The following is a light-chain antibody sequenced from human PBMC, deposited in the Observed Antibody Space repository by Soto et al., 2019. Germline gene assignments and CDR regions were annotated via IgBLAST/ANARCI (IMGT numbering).Light chain of an antibody. CDR1: SSDVGAYNY. Sequence: QSVLTQPRSVSGSPGQSVTISCTGTSSDVGAYNYVSWYQQHPGKAPKLMIYDVSKRPSGVPDRFSGSKSGNTASLTISGLQAEDEADYYCCSYAGSYTSLYVFGTGTKLTVL. J-gene: IGLJ1*01. V-gene: IGLV2-11*01. CDR3: CSYAGSYTSLYV. CDR2: DVS.